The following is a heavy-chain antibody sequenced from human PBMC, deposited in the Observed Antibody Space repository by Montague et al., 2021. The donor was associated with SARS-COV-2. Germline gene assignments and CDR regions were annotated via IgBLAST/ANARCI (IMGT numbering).Heavy chain of an antibody. CDR2: IDNDGSST. D-gene: IGHD3-3*01. Sequence: PLRLSCAASGFTFRSHWMHWVRQVPEKGLVWVSRIDNDGSSTNYVDSVKGRFTISRDNAKNTLGLQMHSLRVEDTAVYFCARGVGITIFGDLSLEGDYYYSMDVWGQGTLVTVSS. J-gene: IGHJ6*02. V-gene: IGHV3-74*01. CDR1: GFTFRSHW. CDR3: ARGVGITIFGDLSLEGDYYYSMDV.